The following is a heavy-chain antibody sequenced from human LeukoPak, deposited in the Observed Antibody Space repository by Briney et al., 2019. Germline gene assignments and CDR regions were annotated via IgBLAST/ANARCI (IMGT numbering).Heavy chain of an antibody. CDR1: GGSFSGYY. J-gene: IGHJ4*02. V-gene: IGHV4-34*01. D-gene: IGHD3-22*01. Sequence: SETLSLTCAVYGGSFSGYYWSWIRQPPGKGLEWIGEINHSGSTNYNPSLKSRATISVDTSKNQFSLKLSSVTAADTAVYYCARSKINYDSSGYYSGDFDYWGQGTLVTVSS. CDR3: ARSKINYDSSGYYSGDFDY. CDR2: INHSGST.